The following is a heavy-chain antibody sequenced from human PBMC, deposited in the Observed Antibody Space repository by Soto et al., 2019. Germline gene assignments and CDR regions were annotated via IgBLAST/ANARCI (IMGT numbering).Heavy chain of an antibody. CDR3: AKSMASTPVGGFLDY. J-gene: IGHJ4*02. D-gene: IGHD3-16*01. Sequence: GGSRRLSCAASRLFFGDYAFHWVRQAPGKGLEWVAGITSRGTDIAYADSVKGRSIISRDNAMNVLHLHMNSLRPEETAVYYCAKSMASTPVGGFLDYWGQGTLVTVSS. V-gene: IGHV3-9*01. CDR1: RLFFGDYA. CDR2: ITSRGTDI.